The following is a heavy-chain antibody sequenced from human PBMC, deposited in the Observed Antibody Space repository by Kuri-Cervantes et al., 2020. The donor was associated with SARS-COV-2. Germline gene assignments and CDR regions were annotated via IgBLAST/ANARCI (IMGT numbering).Heavy chain of an antibody. CDR3: ARDWLSMPPGCFDP. Sequence: GSLRLSCTVSGGPISSYYWSWIRQPPGKGLEWIGYIYYSGSTNYNPSLKSRVTISVDTSKNQFSLKLSSVTAADTAVYYCARDWLSMPPGCFDPWGQGTLVTASS. CDR1: GGPISSYY. CDR2: IYYSGST. D-gene: IGHD2/OR15-2a*01. V-gene: IGHV4-59*01. J-gene: IGHJ5*02.